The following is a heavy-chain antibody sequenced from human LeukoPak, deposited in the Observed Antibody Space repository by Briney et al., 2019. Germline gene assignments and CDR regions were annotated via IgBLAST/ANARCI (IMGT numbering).Heavy chain of an antibody. J-gene: IGHJ4*02. Sequence: PSQTLSLTCTVSGYPITTSFWSWVRQSPGKAPEWIGYVHFSGNTNYNPSLRSRVTISVDTSKNQFSLHLRSVTAADTAVYYCARVFGDSELRIDYWGQETQVTVSS. V-gene: IGHV4-59*01. CDR2: VHFSGNT. CDR1: GYPITTSF. CDR3: ARVFGDSELRIDY. D-gene: IGHD3-10*01.